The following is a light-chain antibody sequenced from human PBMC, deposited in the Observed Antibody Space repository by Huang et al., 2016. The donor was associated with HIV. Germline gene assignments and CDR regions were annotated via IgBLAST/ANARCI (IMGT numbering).Light chain of an antibody. V-gene: IGKV4-1*01. J-gene: IGKJ2*01. CDR2: WAS. CDR1: QAVLKNSNKKNY. Sequence: DIEMTQSPDSLTVSLGTRAIINCNSRQAVLKNSNKKNYLAWYQQRPGQPPKFLIYWASSRESGVPDRFSGSGSGTDFNLTISSLQPEDLAVYYCQQYYSPPYTFGQGTRLEI. CDR3: QQYYSPPYT.